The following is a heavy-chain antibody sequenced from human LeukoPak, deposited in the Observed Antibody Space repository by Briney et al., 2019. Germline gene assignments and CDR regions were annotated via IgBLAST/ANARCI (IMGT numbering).Heavy chain of an antibody. J-gene: IGHJ4*02. Sequence: PGGSLRLSCAASGFTVSSNYMSWVRQAPGKGLEWVSVIYSGGSTYYADSVKGRFTISRDNSKNTLYLQMNSLRAEDTAVYYCARDDGYNLSPLNYWGQGTLVTVSS. D-gene: IGHD5-24*01. CDR1: GFTVSSNY. CDR3: ARDDGYNLSPLNY. V-gene: IGHV3-53*01. CDR2: IYSGGST.